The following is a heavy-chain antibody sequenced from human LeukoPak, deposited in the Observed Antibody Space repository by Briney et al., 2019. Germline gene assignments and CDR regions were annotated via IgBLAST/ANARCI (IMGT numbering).Heavy chain of an antibody. CDR1: GFTFSSNS. D-gene: IGHD3-10*01. CDR2: ISGSGDST. V-gene: IGHV3-23*01. Sequence: GGPLRLSCAASGFTFSSNSMTWVRQTPGKGLEWVSGISGSGDSTFYADSVKGRFTISRDNSRNTLYLQMSSLRPEDTAVYYCTKWSGFGDDWGQGPLVTVSS. J-gene: IGHJ4*02. CDR3: TKWSGFGDD.